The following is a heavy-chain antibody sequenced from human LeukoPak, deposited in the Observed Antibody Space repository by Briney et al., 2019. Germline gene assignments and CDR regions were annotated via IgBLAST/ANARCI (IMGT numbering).Heavy chain of an antibody. V-gene: IGHV1-24*01. CDR1: GYTFTEMS. CDR3: ADFGVVTNWFDP. CDR2: IDLESGER. J-gene: IGHJ5*02. Sequence: ASVKVSCKVSGYTFTEMSIHWVRQTPGKGLEWLGVIDLESGERVYAQNFRGRVTMSEDTSTDTAYMEVSSLRPEDTAIYYCADFGVVTNWFDPWGQGTLVTVSS. D-gene: IGHD3-3*01.